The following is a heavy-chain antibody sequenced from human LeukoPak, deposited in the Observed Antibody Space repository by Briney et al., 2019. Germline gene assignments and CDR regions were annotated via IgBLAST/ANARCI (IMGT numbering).Heavy chain of an antibody. CDR3: ARHRGDNSNPRYYFYYMDV. D-gene: IGHD4-11*01. CDR2: MYHRGST. V-gene: IGHV4-38-2*01. J-gene: IGHJ6*03. CDR1: GHSISSVYY. Sequence: SETLSLTCSVSGHSISSVYYWVWIRQPPGKGLEWIGTMYHRGSTYYNPSLKSRVTMSGDTSKNHFSLKLSSVIAADAAVYYCARHRGDNSNPRYYFYYMDVWGKGTTVTVSS.